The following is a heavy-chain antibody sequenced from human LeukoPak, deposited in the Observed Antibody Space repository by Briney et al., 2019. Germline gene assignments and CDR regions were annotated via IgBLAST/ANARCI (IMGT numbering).Heavy chain of an antibody. Sequence: SETLSLTCTVSGGSISSSNFYWGWIRQPPGKGLEWIGSIYYSGSTYYNPSLKSRVTISVDTSKNQFSLKLSSVTAADTAVYYCARYDRRGYYFDYWGQGTLVTVSS. V-gene: IGHV4-39*07. CDR1: GGSISSSNFY. J-gene: IGHJ4*02. CDR2: IYYSGST. D-gene: IGHD3-22*01. CDR3: ARYDRRGYYFDY.